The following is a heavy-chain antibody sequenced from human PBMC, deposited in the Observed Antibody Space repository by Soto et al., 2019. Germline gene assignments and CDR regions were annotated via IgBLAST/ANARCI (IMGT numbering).Heavy chain of an antibody. D-gene: IGHD1-20*01. J-gene: IGHJ2*01. CDR3: AREVFRYFDL. Sequence: QVRLVQSGAEVKKPGASVKVSCKASGYTLTRYGITWVRQAPGQGLEWMGSISAYNANTNYAQKLQGRLTMTTDTSTSTAYMELRSLTSDDTAVYYCAREVFRYFDLWGRGTLVSVSS. CDR1: GYTLTRYG. V-gene: IGHV1-18*01. CDR2: ISAYNANT.